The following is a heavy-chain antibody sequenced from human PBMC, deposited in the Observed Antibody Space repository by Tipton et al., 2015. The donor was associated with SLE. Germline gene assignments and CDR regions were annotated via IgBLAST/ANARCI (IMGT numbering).Heavy chain of an antibody. D-gene: IGHD3-22*01. CDR1: GGSISSSSYY. J-gene: IGHJ4*02. Sequence: TLSLTCTVSGGSISSSSYYWGWIRQPPGKGLEWIGSIYYSGSTYYNPSPKSRVTISVDTSKNQFSLKLSSVTAADTAVYYCARLHWYYYDSSGADYWGQGTLVTVSS. CDR3: ARLHWYYYDSSGADY. CDR2: IYYSGST. V-gene: IGHV4-39*01.